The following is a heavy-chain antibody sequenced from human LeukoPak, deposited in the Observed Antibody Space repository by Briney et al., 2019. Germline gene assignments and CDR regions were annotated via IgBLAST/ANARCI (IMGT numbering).Heavy chain of an antibody. CDR2: IHYSGST. Sequence: SETLSLTCTVSGASVSAYYWTWIRQPPGKRLEWLGYIHYSGSTNYNPSLNSRVTMSLDASKNQFSLKPSSVSAADTAVYYCVQVRLAGLFDPWGQGTLVTVSS. J-gene: IGHJ5*02. V-gene: IGHV4-59*02. CDR3: VQVRLAGLFDP. D-gene: IGHD3-3*02. CDR1: GASVSAYY.